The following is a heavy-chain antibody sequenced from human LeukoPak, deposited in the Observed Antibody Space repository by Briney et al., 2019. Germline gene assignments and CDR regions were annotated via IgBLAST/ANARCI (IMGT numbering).Heavy chain of an antibody. D-gene: IGHD2-15*01. J-gene: IGHJ4*02. Sequence: VASVKVSCKAPGYSFSTFDINWVRQAPGQGPEWMGWMNPNSGNTGYAQKFQGRVTLTRSTSMTTAYMELSSLRSEDTAVYYCARQSLDGGSCYDYWGQGTPVTISS. CDR2: MNPNSGNT. V-gene: IGHV1-8*01. CDR3: ARQSLDGGSCYDY. CDR1: GYSFSTFD.